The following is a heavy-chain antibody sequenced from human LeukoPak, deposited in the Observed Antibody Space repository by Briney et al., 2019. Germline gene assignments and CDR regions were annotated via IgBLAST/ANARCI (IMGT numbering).Heavy chain of an antibody. J-gene: IGHJ6*03. CDR1: GFTVSSNY. CDR3: ARVVPAVNGYYYYYMDV. Sequence: GGSLRLSCAASGFTVSSNYMSWVRQAPGKGLEWVSVIYSGGSTYYADSVKGRFTISRDNSKNTLYLQMNSLRAEDTAVYYCARVVPAVNGYYYYYMDVWGKGTTVTVSS. CDR2: IYSGGST. D-gene: IGHD2-2*01. V-gene: IGHV3-66*02.